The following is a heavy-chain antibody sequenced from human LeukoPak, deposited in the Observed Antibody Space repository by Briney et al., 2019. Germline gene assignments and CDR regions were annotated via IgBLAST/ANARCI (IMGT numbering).Heavy chain of an antibody. D-gene: IGHD2-2*01. CDR3: ARVYCSSTSCWFDP. Sequence: QVQLQESGPGLVKPSQTLSLTCTVSGGSISSGIYYWSWIRQPAGKGLEWFGRIYTSGSTNYNPSLKSRVTISVDTSKNQFSLKLSSVTAADTAVYYCARVYCSSTSCWFDPWGQGTLVTVSS. CDR1: GGSISSGIYY. CDR2: IYTSGST. V-gene: IGHV4-61*02. J-gene: IGHJ5*02.